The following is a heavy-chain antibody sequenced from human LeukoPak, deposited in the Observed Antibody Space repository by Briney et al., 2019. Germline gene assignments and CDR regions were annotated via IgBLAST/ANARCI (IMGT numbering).Heavy chain of an antibody. CDR2: IKQDGSEK. CDR1: GFTFSSYW. Sequence: GESLRLSCAASGFTFSSYWMSWVRQAPGKGLEWVANIKQDGSEKYYVDSVKGRFTISRDNAKNSLYLQMNTLRPEDTAVYYCARERQNKDFWSGGDYWGQGTLVTVSS. J-gene: IGHJ4*02. D-gene: IGHD3-3*01. V-gene: IGHV3-7*01. CDR3: ARERQNKDFWSGGDY.